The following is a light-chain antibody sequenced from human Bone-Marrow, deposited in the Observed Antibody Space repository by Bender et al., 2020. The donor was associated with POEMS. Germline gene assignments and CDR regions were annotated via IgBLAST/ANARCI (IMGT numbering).Light chain of an antibody. V-gene: IGLV2-11*01. CDR2: DVS. CDR1: SSDVGGYDY. J-gene: IGLJ3*02. CDR3: SSYAGSNNWV. Sequence: QSALTQPRSVSGSPGQSVTISCTGTSSDVGGYDYVSWYQQFPRKAPKLLIYDVSKRPSGIPERISGSNSGNTATLTISGTQAMDEADYYCSSYAGSNNWVFGGGTKLTVL.